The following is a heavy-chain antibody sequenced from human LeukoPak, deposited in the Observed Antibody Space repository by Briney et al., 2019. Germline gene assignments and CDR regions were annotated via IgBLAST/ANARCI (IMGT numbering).Heavy chain of an antibody. CDR1: GYTFTGYY. V-gene: IGHV1-2*02. Sequence: ASVKVSCKASGYTFTGYYMHWVRQAPGQGLEWMGWINPNSGGTNYAQKFQGRVTMTRNTSISTAYMELSSLRSEDTAVYYCAASSGYYSGSFDPWGQGTLVTVSS. CDR2: INPNSGGT. D-gene: IGHD3-22*01. J-gene: IGHJ5*02. CDR3: AASSGYYSGSFDP.